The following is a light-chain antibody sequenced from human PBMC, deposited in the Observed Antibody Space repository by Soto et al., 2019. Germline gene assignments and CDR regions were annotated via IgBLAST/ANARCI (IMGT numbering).Light chain of an antibody. Sequence: EIVLTQSPGTLSLSPGERATLSCRASQSVSSSYLAWYQQKPGQAPRPLIYGASSRATGIPDRFSGSGSGTECTLTISRLEPEDFAVYYCLQYGSSPYTFGQGTKLEIK. CDR2: GAS. V-gene: IGKV3-20*01. CDR1: QSVSSSY. J-gene: IGKJ2*01. CDR3: LQYGSSPYT.